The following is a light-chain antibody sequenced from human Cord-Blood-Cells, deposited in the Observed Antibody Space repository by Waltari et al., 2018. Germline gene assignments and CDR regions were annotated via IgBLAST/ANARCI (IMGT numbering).Light chain of an antibody. CDR2: GAS. Sequence: ILMTQSPSTLSVSPGERPTLSCRASQSVSSNLAWYQQKPGQAPRLLIYGASTRSTGSPARLIGGGSGREFTLTISSLQSEDFAVYYCQQYNNWPPITFGQGTRLEIK. V-gene: IGKV3-15*01. J-gene: IGKJ5*01. CDR3: QQYNNWPPIT. CDR1: QSVSSN.